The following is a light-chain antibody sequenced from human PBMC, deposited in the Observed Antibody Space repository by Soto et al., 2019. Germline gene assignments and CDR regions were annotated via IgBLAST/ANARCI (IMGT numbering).Light chain of an antibody. CDR3: QHYNSYSEA. CDR1: QTISSW. Sequence: DIQLTQSPATLSWSLGERVTITCRASQTISSWLAWYQQKPGKAPKLLIYEASTLKSGVPSRFSGSGSGTEFTLTISSLQPDDFATYYCQHYNSYSEAFGQGTKVDIK. CDR2: EAS. V-gene: IGKV1-5*03. J-gene: IGKJ1*01.